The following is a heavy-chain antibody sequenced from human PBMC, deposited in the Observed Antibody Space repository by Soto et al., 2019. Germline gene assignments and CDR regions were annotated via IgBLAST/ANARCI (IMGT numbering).Heavy chain of an antibody. CDR2: IYPGDSET. D-gene: IGHD3-3*01. J-gene: IGHJ6*02. V-gene: IGHV5-51*01. CDR3: ARLGFNYDFLSGYYNVHHYYGIDV. Sequence: GESLKISCMGSGYKVFTWHNFTSYWIAWGRQKPGEGLEGMGDIYPGDSETRYSPSFQCQVTISADKSINSVYLQLSSLKASDTATYYCARLGFNYDFLSGYYNVHHYYGIDVWGQGTTVTVSS. CDR1: GYKVFTWHNFTSYW.